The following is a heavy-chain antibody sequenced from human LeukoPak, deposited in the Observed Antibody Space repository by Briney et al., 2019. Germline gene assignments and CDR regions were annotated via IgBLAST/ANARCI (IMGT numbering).Heavy chain of an antibody. V-gene: IGHV3-64*01. Sequence: GGSLRLSCAASGFTFSSYAMHWVRQAPGKGLEYVSAISSNGGSTYYANSVKGRFTISRDNSKNTLYLQMGSMRAVDMAVYYCARDAQQQLVYAEYFQHWGQGTLVTVSS. CDR2: ISSNGGST. CDR1: GFTFSSYA. J-gene: IGHJ1*01. D-gene: IGHD6-13*01. CDR3: ARDAQQQLVYAEYFQH.